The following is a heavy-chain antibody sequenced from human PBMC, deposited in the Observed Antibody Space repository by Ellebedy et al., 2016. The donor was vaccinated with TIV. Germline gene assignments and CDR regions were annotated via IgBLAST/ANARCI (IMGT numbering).Heavy chain of an antibody. D-gene: IGHD3-10*01. CDR1: GLTFNASW. V-gene: IGHV3-7*01. CDR3: ARDSGWGSLDY. CDR2: INHVASEA. J-gene: IGHJ4*02. Sequence: PGGSLRLSCAVSGLTFNASWISWVRQAPGKGLEWVANINHVASEAYYVDSVKGRFTISRDNAKNLVYLQMSSLRGEDTAVYYCARDSGWGSLDYWGQGTLVTVSS.